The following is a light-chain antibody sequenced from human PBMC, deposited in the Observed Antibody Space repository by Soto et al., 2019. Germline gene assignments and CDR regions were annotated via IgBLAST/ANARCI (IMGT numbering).Light chain of an antibody. V-gene: IGKV3-11*01. Sequence: ESVMTQSPATLSVSPGERATLSCRASQSVSSYLAWYQQKPGQPPRLLIYGASTRATGIPARFSGSGSGTDFTLTISSLEPEDSAVYYCHQRQSWPRTFGQGTKVDIK. CDR1: QSVSSY. CDR2: GAS. J-gene: IGKJ1*01. CDR3: HQRQSWPRT.